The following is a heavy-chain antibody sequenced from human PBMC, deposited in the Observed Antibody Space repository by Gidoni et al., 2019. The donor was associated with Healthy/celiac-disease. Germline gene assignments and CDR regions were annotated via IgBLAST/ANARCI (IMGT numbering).Heavy chain of an antibody. D-gene: IGHD6-13*01. Sequence: QLQLQESGPGLVKPSETLSLTCTVSGGSISSSSYYWGWIRQPPGKGLEWIGSIYYSGSTYYNPSLKSRVTISVDTSKNQFSLKLSSVTAADTAVYYCARHGIFGSSWYVFAYWGQGTLVTVSS. CDR3: ARHGIFGSSWYVFAY. CDR1: GGSISSSSYY. J-gene: IGHJ4*02. CDR2: IYYSGST. V-gene: IGHV4-39*01.